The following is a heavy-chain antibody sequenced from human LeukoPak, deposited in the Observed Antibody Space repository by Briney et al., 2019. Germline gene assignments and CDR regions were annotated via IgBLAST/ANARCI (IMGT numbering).Heavy chain of an antibody. D-gene: IGHD3-9*01. CDR1: GFTFSSYS. V-gene: IGHV3-21*01. CDR3: ARDSGPNYEILTGYSAHYWYFDL. J-gene: IGHJ2*01. CDR2: ISSSSSYI. Sequence: AGGSLGLSCAASGFTFSSYSMNWVRQAPGKGLEWVSSISSSSSYIYYADSVKGRFTISRDNAKNSLYLQMNSLRAEDTAVYYCARDSGPNYEILTGYSAHYWYFDLWGRGTLVTVSS.